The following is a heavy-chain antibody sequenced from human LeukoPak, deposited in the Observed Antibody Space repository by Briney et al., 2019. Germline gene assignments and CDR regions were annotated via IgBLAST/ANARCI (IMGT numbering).Heavy chain of an antibody. CDR1: GYTFTSYG. CDR2: IIPILGIA. CDR3: ARDPAEPGGPEPYGMDV. V-gene: IGHV1-69*04. D-gene: IGHD2-8*02. Sequence: SVKVSCKASGYTFTSYGISWVRQAPGQGLEWMGRIIPILGIANYAQKFQGRVTITADKSTSTAYMELSSLRSEDTAVYYCARDPAEPGGPEPYGMDVWGQGTTVTVSS. J-gene: IGHJ6*02.